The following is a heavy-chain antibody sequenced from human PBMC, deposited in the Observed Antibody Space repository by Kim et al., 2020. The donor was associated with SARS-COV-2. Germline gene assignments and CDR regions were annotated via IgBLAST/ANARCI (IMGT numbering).Heavy chain of an antibody. V-gene: IGHV3-66*01. D-gene: IGHD6-19*01. CDR1: GFTVSSNY. Sequence: GGSLRLSCAASGFTVSSNYMSWVRQAPGKGLEWVSVSYSGGSTYYADSVKGRFTISRDNSKNTRYLQMNSLRAEDTAGYYCARAGYSSGWSGDLFDYWGQGTLVTVSS. CDR2: SYSGGST. CDR3: ARAGYSSGWSGDLFDY. J-gene: IGHJ4*02.